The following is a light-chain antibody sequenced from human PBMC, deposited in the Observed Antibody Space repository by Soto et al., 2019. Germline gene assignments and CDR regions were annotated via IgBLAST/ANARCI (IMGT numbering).Light chain of an antibody. CDR2: EVR. CDR3: SSFTYNLIYV. V-gene: IGLV2-14*01. J-gene: IGLJ1*01. Sequence: QSVLTQPASVSGSPGQSITISCTGTTSDVGDYNYVSWYQQHPGKAPKLMIYEVRNRPSGVSNRFSGSKSGNTASLTISGLQAEDEADYYCSSFTYNLIYVFGHGTKVTV. CDR1: TSDVGDYNY.